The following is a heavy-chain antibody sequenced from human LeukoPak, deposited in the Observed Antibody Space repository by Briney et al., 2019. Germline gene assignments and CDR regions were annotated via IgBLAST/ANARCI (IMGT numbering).Heavy chain of an antibody. J-gene: IGHJ6*03. V-gene: IGHV4-59*08. Sequence: PSETLSLTCTVSGGSISSYYWSWIRQPPGKGLEWIGYIYYSGSTNYNPSLKSRVTISVDTSKNQFSLKLSSVTAADTAVYYCARLGSRFLRYYYMDVWGKGTTVTVSS. CDR1: GGSISSYY. CDR2: IYYSGST. D-gene: IGHD3-3*01. CDR3: ARLGSRFLRYYYMDV.